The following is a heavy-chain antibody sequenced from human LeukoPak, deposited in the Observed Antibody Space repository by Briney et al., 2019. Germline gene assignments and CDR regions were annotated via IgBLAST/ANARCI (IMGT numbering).Heavy chain of an antibody. D-gene: IGHD3-9*01. CDR1: GFTFGSYW. CDR2: IKQDGSEK. Sequence: GGSLRLSCAASGFTFGSYWMNWVRQAPGKGLEWVANIKQDGSEKYYVDSVKGRFTISRDNAKNSLYLQMNSLRAEDTAVYYCARDNYDILTGYYYFDYWGQGTVVTVSS. J-gene: IGHJ4*02. CDR3: ARDNYDILTGYYYFDY. V-gene: IGHV3-7*01.